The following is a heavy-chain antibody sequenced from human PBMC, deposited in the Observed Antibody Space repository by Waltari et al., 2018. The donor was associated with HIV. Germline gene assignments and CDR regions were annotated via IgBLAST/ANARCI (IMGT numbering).Heavy chain of an antibody. V-gene: IGHV3-30*18. CDR3: AKGASGWSPGY. CDR2: ISYYGDNK. Sequence: QVQLVESGGGVVQPGRSLRLSCAASGFTFSSYGMHWVRQAPGRGLEWVAFISYYGDNKYYADSVKGRFTISRDNSKNTLYLQMNSLRVEDTAVYYCAKGASGWSPGYWGQGTLVTVSS. J-gene: IGHJ4*02. D-gene: IGHD6-19*01. CDR1: GFTFSSYG.